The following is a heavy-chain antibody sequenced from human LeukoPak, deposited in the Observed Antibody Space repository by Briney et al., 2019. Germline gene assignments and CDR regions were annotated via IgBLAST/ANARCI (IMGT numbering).Heavy chain of an antibody. J-gene: IGHJ3*02. CDR1: GFTFSSYS. CDR3: ARDEGESSGWYFALDI. CDR2: ISSSSSYI. Sequence: GGSLRLSCAASGFTFSSYSMNWVRQAPGKGLEWVSSISSSSSYIYYADSVKGRFTISRDNAKNSLYLQMNSLRAEDTAVYYCARDEGESSGWYFALDIWGQGTMVTVSS. V-gene: IGHV3-21*01. D-gene: IGHD6-19*01.